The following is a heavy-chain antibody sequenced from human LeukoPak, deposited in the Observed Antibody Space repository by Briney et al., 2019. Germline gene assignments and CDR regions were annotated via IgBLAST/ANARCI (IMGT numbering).Heavy chain of an antibody. J-gene: IGHJ6*03. CDR1: GGSISSNW. CDR3: ARDRIVVVPAAPNGYYYYYMDV. Sequence: SETLSLTCAVSGGSISSNWWSWVRQPPGKGLEWIGEIDHSGSTNYNPSLKSRVTISVDKSENQFSLKLSSVTAADTAVYYCARDRIVVVPAAPNGYYYYYMDVWGKGTTVTVSS. V-gene: IGHV4-4*02. CDR2: IDHSGST. D-gene: IGHD2-2*01.